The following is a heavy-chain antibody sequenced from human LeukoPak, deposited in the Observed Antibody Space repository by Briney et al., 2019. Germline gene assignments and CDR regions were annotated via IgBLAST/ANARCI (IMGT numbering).Heavy chain of an antibody. D-gene: IGHD5-12*01. Sequence: GGSLRLSCAASGFTFSSYEMNWVRQAPGKGLEWVSYISSSGSTIYYADSVKGRFTISRDNAKNSLYLQMNSLRAEDTAVYYCARDSGGYDPFDYWGQGTLVTVSS. V-gene: IGHV3-48*03. CDR3: ARDSGGYDPFDY. CDR2: ISSSGSTI. J-gene: IGHJ4*02. CDR1: GFTFSSYE.